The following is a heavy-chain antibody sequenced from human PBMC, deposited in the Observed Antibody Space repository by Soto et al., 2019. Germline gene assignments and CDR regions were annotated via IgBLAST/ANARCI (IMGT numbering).Heavy chain of an antibody. V-gene: IGHV1-18*01. D-gene: IGHD2-2*01. CDR1: GYTFTSYG. J-gene: IGHJ4*02. Sequence: QVQLVQSGAEVKKPGASVKVSCKASGYTFTSYGISWVRQAPGQGLEWMGWISAYNGNTNYAQKLQGRVTMTTDTSTRTAYMELRSLRADDTAVYYCARVIVLVPAAMPTMVSFDYWGQGTLVTVSS. CDR2: ISAYNGNT. CDR3: ARVIVLVPAAMPTMVSFDY.